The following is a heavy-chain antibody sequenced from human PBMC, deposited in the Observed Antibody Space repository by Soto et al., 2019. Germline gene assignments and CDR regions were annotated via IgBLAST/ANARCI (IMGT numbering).Heavy chain of an antibody. D-gene: IGHD2-15*01. V-gene: IGHV1-18*01. CDR2: ISAYSGDK. CDR1: GYTFTTYD. Sequence: ASVKVSCKASGYTFTTYDISWVRQAPGQGLEWLGWISAYSGDKKYAQKFQGRVTMTTDTSTITAYMELRSLRSDDTAIYYCTRTPRGAGTFDYWGQGTLVTVSS. CDR3: TRTPRGAGTFDY. J-gene: IGHJ4*02.